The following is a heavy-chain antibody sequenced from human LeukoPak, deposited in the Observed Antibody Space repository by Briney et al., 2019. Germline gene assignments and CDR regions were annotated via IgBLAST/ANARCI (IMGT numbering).Heavy chain of an antibody. V-gene: IGHV3-53*04. J-gene: IGHJ6*02. CDR3: ARSAGTTRFYYGMDV. CDR1: GFTVSSNY. Sequence: PGGSLRLSCAASGFTVSSNYMSWVRQAPGKGLEWVSVIYSGGSTYYADSVKGRFTISRHNSKNTLYLQVNSLRAEDTAVYYCARSAGTTRFYYGMDVWGQGTTVTVSS. D-gene: IGHD1-7*01. CDR2: IYSGGST.